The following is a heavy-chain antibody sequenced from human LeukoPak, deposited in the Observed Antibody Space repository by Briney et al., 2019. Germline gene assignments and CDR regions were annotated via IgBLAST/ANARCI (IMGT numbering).Heavy chain of an antibody. CDR1: GGSISNNNYY. J-gene: IGHJ4*02. D-gene: IGHD7-27*01. V-gene: IGHV4-39*07. CDR2: IYYSGRP. Sequence: SETLSLTCTVSGGSISNNNYYWAWIRQPPGKGLECIGSIYYSGRPYYNPSLKSRVTISVDTSKSRCSLKLSTVTAADTAVYYCARRPTGDPKFYYWGQGTLGTVSS. CDR3: ARRPTGDPKFYY.